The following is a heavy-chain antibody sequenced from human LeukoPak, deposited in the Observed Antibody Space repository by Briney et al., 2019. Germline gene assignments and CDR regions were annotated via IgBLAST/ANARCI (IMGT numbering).Heavy chain of an antibody. V-gene: IGHV3-66*02. CDR1: GFTVSSNY. D-gene: IGHD5-12*01. CDR2: IYSGGST. Sequence: GGSLRLSCAASGFTVSSNYMSWVRQAPGKGLEWVSVIYSGGSTYYADSVKGRFTISRDNSKNTLYLQMNSLRAEDTAVYYCARDRGVATMDYYYYGMDVWGRGTTVTVSS. CDR3: ARDRGVATMDYYYYGMDV. J-gene: IGHJ6*02.